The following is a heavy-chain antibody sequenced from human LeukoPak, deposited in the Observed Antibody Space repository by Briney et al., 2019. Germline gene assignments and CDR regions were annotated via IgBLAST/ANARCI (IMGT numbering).Heavy chain of an antibody. CDR1: GYTFTTYY. Sequence: ASVKVSCKPSGYTFTTYYIHWVRQAPGQGLEWIGMINPSGGSTSFAQKLQGRVTMTTDTSTSTAYMELRSLRSDDTAVYYCATAYYDSSGYYWDYWGQGTLVTVSS. CDR2: INPSGGST. J-gene: IGHJ4*02. CDR3: ATAYYDSSGYYWDY. D-gene: IGHD3-22*01. V-gene: IGHV1-46*01.